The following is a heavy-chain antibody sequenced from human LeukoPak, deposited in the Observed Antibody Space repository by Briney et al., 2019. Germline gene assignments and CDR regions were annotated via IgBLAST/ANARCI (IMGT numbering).Heavy chain of an antibody. J-gene: IGHJ6*02. CDR2: IYYSGST. CDR3: ARCPNYDFWSGYPNYYYYYGMDV. Sequence: SETLSLTCTVSGGSISSYYWSWIRQPPGKGLEWIGYIYYSGSTNYNPSLKSRVTISVDTSKNQFSLKLSSVTAADTAVYYCARCPNYDFWSGYPNYYYYYGMDVWGQGTTVTVSS. D-gene: IGHD3-3*01. V-gene: IGHV4-59*08. CDR1: GGSISSYY.